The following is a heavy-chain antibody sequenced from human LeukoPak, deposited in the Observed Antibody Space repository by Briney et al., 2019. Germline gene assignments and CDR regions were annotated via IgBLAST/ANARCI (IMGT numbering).Heavy chain of an antibody. CDR3: ARSVVVPAATNYYYYYMDV. CDR1: GYTFTSYG. Sequence: GASVKVSCKASGYTFTSYGISWVRQAPGQGLEWMGWISGYNGNTNYAQKLQGRVTMTTDTSTSTAYMELRSLRSDDTAVYYCARSVVVPAATNYYYYYMDVWGKGTTVTVSS. CDR2: ISGYNGNT. J-gene: IGHJ6*03. D-gene: IGHD2-2*01. V-gene: IGHV1-18*01.